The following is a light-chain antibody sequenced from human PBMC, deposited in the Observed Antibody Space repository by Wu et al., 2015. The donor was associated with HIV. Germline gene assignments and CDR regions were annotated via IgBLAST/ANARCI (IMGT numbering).Light chain of an antibody. Sequence: EIVMTQSPATLSVSPGERATLSCRVSQSVGSDLAWYQQKPGQAPRLLIYRVSSRATGIPHRFSGSGSGTDFTLTISRLDPEDFAVYYCQQYATSPLTFGGGTKVEIK. V-gene: IGKV3-20*01. CDR1: QSVGSD. CDR2: RVS. CDR3: QQYATSPLT. J-gene: IGKJ4*01.